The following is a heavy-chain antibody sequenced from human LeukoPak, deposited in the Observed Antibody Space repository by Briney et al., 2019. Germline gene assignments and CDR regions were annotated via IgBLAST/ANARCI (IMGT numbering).Heavy chain of an antibody. CDR2: INPNSGGT. CDR3: ARDQMVRGVIITWRRRTDYYYGMDV. V-gene: IGHV1-2*02. CDR1: GGTFSSYA. D-gene: IGHD3-10*01. J-gene: IGHJ6*02. Sequence: ASVKVSCKASGGTFSSYAISWVRQAPGQGLEWMGWINPNSGGTNYAQKFQGRVTMTRDTSISTAYMELSRLRSDDTAVYYCARDQMVRGVIITWRRRTDYYYGMDVWGQGTTVTVSS.